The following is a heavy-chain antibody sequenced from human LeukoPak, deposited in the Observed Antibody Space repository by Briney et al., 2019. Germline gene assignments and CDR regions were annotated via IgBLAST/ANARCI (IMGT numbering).Heavy chain of an antibody. CDR1: GASISSSY. CDR3: ARGQPQRYSSGWYVNWFDP. J-gene: IGHJ5*02. CDR2: IYYSGTT. V-gene: IGHV4-59*01. Sequence: SETLSLTCTVSGASISSSYWSWIRQPPGKELEWIGYIYYSGTTKYNPSLKSRVTISVDTSKNQFSLKVNSVAAADTAVYYCARGQPQRYSSGWYVNWFDPWGQGTLVTVSS. D-gene: IGHD6-19*01.